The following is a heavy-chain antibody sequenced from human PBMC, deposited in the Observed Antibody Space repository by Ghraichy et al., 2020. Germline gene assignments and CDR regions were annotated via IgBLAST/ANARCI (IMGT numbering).Heavy chain of an antibody. Sequence: GGSLRLSCAASGFTFSSYSMNWVRQAPGKGLEWVSYISSSSSTIYYADSVKGRFTISRDNAKNSLYLQMNSLRDEDTAVYYCAFTFGGVIVGAFDIWGQGTMVTVSS. CDR1: GFTFSSYS. D-gene: IGHD3-16*02. V-gene: IGHV3-48*02. CDR2: ISSSSSTI. J-gene: IGHJ3*02. CDR3: AFTFGGVIVGAFDI.